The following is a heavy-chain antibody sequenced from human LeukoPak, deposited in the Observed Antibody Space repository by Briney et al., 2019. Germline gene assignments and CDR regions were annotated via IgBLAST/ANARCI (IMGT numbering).Heavy chain of an antibody. CDR2: ISAYNGNT. CDR3: ARAPTGAWFDP. J-gene: IGHJ5*02. CDR1: GYTFNGYY. V-gene: IGHV1-18*04. D-gene: IGHD4-17*01. Sequence: GASVKVSCKASGYTFNGYYMHWVRQAPGQGLEWMGWISAYNGNTNYAQKLQGRVTMTTDTSTSTAYMELRSLRSDDTAVYYCARAPTGAWFDPWGQGTLVTVSS.